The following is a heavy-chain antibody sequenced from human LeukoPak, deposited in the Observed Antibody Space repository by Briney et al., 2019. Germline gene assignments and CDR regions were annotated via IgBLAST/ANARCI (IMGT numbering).Heavy chain of an antibody. CDR2: INPNSGGT. V-gene: IGHV1-2*02. J-gene: IGHJ2*01. CDR3: ARYLYGSGGSCYGWYFDL. D-gene: IGHD2-15*01. Sequence: RASVTVSCKASGYTFTGYYMHWLQPAPGRGLAWMGWINPNSGGTNYAPQFQGRVTMTRDTSISTAYRELSRLRSDDTAVYYCARYLYGSGGSCYGWYFDLWGRGTLVTVSS. CDR1: GYTFTGYY.